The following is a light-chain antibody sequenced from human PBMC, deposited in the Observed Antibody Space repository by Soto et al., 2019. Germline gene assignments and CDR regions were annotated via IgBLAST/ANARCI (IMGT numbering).Light chain of an antibody. CDR2: GAS. Sequence: EIVLTQSPGTLSLSPGERATLSCRACQSVSSTYLAWYQQKPGQAPRLLIYGASSRDTGIPDRFSGSGSGTDFTLTISRLEPEDFAVYYCQQYGGSPRTFGQGTRVEIK. V-gene: IGKV3-20*01. CDR3: QQYGGSPRT. J-gene: IGKJ1*01. CDR1: QSVSSTY.